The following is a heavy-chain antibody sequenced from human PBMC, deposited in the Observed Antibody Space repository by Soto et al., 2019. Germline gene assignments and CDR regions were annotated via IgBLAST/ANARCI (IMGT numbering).Heavy chain of an antibody. CDR3: ARDRPLSSSWYRVPEDYYYYYGMDV. J-gene: IGHJ6*02. CDR1: GGSFSGYY. Sequence: SETLSLTCAVYGGSFSGYYWSWIRQPPGKGLEWIGEINHSGSTYYNPSLKSRVTISVDTSKNQFSLKLSSVTAADTAVYYCARDRPLSSSWYRVPEDYYYYYGMDVWGQGTTVTVSS. V-gene: IGHV4-34*09. CDR2: INHSGST. D-gene: IGHD6-13*01.